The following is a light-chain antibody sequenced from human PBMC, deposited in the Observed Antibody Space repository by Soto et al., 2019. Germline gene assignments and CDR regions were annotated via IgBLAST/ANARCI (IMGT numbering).Light chain of an antibody. CDR3: QQYGSSPRT. Sequence: ENVLTQSPGTLPLSPGERATLSCRASQSVSSSYLAWYQQKPGQAPRLLIYGASSRATGIPDRFSGSGSGTDFTLTISRLEPEDFAVYYCQQYGSSPRTFGGGTKVEIK. CDR1: QSVSSSY. J-gene: IGKJ4*01. V-gene: IGKV3-20*01. CDR2: GAS.